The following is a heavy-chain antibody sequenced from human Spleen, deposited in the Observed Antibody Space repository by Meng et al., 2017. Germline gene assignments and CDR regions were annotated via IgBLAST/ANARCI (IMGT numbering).Heavy chain of an antibody. J-gene: IGHJ4*02. CDR2: ISAYNGNT. D-gene: IGHD3-16*01. CDR3: AGGSGYLDY. V-gene: IGHV1-18*04. Sequence: ASVKVSCKASGYTFPDYWLHWVRRAPGQGLEWMGRISAYNGNTNYAQKLQGRVTMTTDTSTSTAYMELRSLRSDDTAVYYCAGGSGYLDYWGQGTLVTVSS. CDR1: GYTFPDYW.